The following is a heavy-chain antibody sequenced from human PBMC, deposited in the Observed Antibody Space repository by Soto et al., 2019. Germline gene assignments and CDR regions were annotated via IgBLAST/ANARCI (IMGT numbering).Heavy chain of an antibody. J-gene: IGHJ4*02. CDR1: GFTFSSYG. CDR3: AKDRPGIGGDPIDY. D-gene: IGHD6-13*01. CDR2: ISYDGSNK. Sequence: QVQLVESGGGVVQPGRSLRLSCAASGFTFSSYGMHWVRQAPGKGLEWVAVISYDGSNKYYADSVKGRFTISRDNSKNTLYLQMNSLRAEDTAVYYCAKDRPGIGGDPIDYWGQGTLVTVSS. V-gene: IGHV3-30*18.